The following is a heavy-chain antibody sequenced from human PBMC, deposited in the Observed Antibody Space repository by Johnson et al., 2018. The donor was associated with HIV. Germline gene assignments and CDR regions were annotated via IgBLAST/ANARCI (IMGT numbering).Heavy chain of an antibody. J-gene: IGHJ3*02. V-gene: IGHV3-30*18. CDR1: GSIFSSYG. CDR2: ISRDGSDK. D-gene: IGHD4-23*01. CDR3: AKLRWAPRAFDI. Sequence: VQLVEYGGRAVQPGRSLRLSCAASGSIFSSYGMYWVRQAPGKGLEWVAVISRDGSDKNYADSVKGRFTISRDNSKNTLFLQMNSLRAEDTAVYYCAKLRWAPRAFDIWGQGTMVTVSS.